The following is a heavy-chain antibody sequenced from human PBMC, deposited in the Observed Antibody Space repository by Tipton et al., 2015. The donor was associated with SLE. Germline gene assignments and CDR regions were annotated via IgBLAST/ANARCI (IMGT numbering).Heavy chain of an antibody. J-gene: IGHJ5*02. CDR3: ARYADHFDP. D-gene: IGHD1-14*01. CDR1: GYTFSNYD. CDR2: MNPNSGYT. Sequence: QLVQSGAEVKKPGASVKVSCKASGYTFSNYDIHWVRQATGQGLEWMGWMNPNSGYTAFAQKFQGRVTMTRDTSIRTAYMQLSSLRSEDTAVYYCARYADHFDPWGQGTQVTVSS. V-gene: IGHV1-8*01.